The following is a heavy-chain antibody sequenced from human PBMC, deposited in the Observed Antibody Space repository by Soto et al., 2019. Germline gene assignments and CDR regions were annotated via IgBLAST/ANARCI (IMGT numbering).Heavy chain of an antibody. D-gene: IGHD3-10*01. CDR1: GGSISSSSYY. Sequence: QLQLQESGPGLVKPSETLSLTCTVSGGSISSSSYYWGWIRQPPGKGLEWIGSIYYSGSTYYNPSLKSRVTISVDTSKNQFSLKLRSVTAADTAVYYCARLPRDSVGGTYYFDYWGQGTLVTVSS. V-gene: IGHV4-39*01. J-gene: IGHJ4*02. CDR3: ARLPRDSVGGTYYFDY. CDR2: IYYSGST.